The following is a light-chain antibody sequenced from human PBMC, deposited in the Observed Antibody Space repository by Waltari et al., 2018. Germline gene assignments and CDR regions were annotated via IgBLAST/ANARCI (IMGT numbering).Light chain of an antibody. CDR1: ILRTYY. J-gene: IGLJ2*01. CDR2: GKH. V-gene: IGLV3-19*01. CDR3: SSRELSGHVV. Sequence: SSDLTQDPAVSVALGQTVRITCQGDILRTYYGNWCRQKPGQPPELVIYGKHHRPSGIPERFSASSSGNTASLIITGAQAEDEADYYCSSRELSGHVVFGGGTRLTVL.